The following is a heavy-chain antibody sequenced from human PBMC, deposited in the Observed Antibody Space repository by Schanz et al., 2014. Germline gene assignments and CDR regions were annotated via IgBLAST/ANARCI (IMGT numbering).Heavy chain of an antibody. J-gene: IGHJ2*01. CDR3: AKGQGAVINNWYFDL. Sequence: QVQLVESGGGVVQPGRSLRLSCGASGFTFSDYGTHWVRQAPGKGLEWVSTISGGGGGYRPYADSVKGRFTISRDNSINTLSLQMNSLSADDTAVYYCAKGQGAVINNWYFDLWGRGTLVTVSS. CDR1: GFTFSDYG. CDR2: ISGGGGGYR. V-gene: IGHV3-NL1*01. D-gene: IGHD2-21*01.